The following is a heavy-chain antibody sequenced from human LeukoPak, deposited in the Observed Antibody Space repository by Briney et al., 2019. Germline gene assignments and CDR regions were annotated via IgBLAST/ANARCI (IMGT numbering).Heavy chain of an antibody. CDR2: ISYDGSNK. J-gene: IGHJ6*02. CDR1: GFTFSSYG. Sequence: GRSLRLSCAASGFTFSSYGMHWVRQAPGKGLEWAAVISYDGSNKYYADSVKGRFTISRDNSKNTLYLQMNSLRAEDTAVYYCAKELWFGELSPEYYYYYYGMDVWGQGTTVTVSS. D-gene: IGHD3-10*01. CDR3: AKELWFGELSPEYYYYYYGMDV. V-gene: IGHV3-30*18.